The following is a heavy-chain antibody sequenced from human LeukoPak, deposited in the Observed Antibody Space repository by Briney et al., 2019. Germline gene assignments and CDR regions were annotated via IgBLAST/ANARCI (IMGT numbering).Heavy chain of an antibody. CDR3: AREEDYGDYVDWFDP. CDR1: GYTFTSYG. J-gene: IGHJ5*02. D-gene: IGHD4-17*01. V-gene: IGHV1-18*01. Sequence: GASVKVSCKASGYTFTSYGISWVRQAPGQGLEWMGWISAYNGNTNYAQKLQGRVTMTTDTSTSTAYMGLRSLRSDDTAVYYCAREEDYGDYVDWFDPWGQGTLVTVSS. CDR2: ISAYNGNT.